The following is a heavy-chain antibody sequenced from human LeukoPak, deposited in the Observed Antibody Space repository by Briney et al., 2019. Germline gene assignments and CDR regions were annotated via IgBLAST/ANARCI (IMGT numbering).Heavy chain of an antibody. CDR2: IHYSGTT. V-gene: IGHV4-59*01. Sequence: SETLSLACAVSGGSIGTYYLSWIRQTPAKGLEWIGYIHYSGTTNYNPSLKSRVTISIDTSKNQFSLKLNSVTAADTAVYYCARDGSYGANNWFYPWGQGTLVTVSS. CDR3: ARDGSYGANNWFYP. D-gene: IGHD5-18*01. CDR1: GGSIGTYY. J-gene: IGHJ5*02.